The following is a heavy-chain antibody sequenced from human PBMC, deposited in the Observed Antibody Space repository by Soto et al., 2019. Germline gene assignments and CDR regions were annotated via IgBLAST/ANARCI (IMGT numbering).Heavy chain of an antibody. CDR1: GGTFSSYT. CDR3: ARSKTAIAAAGNYYGMDV. CDR2: IIPIFGTA. Sequence: SVKVSCKASGGTFSSYTISWVRQAPGQGLEWMGGIIPIFGTANYAQKFQGRVTITADESTSTAYMELSSLRSEDTAVYYCARSKTAIAAAGNYYGMDVWGQGTTVTVSS. J-gene: IGHJ6*02. V-gene: IGHV1-69*13. D-gene: IGHD6-13*01.